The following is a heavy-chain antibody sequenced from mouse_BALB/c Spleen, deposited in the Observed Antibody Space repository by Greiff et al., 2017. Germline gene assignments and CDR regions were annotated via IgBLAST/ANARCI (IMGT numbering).Heavy chain of an antibody. CDR3: ARDHYGTY. Sequence: VQLQQSGAELARPGASVRISCKASGYTFTSYYIHWVKQRPGQGLEWIGWIYPGNDNTKYNEKFKGKATLTEDKSSSTGYMQLSSLTSEDSGVYFCARDHYGTYWGQGTPLTVSS. V-gene: IGHV1S56*01. CDR1: GYTFTSYY. CDR2: IYPGNDNT. J-gene: IGHJ2*01. D-gene: IGHD1-1*01.